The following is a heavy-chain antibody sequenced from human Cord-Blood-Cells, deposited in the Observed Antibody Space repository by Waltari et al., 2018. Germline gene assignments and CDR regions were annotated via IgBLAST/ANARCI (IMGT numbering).Heavy chain of an antibody. Sequence: QVQLVQSGAEVKKPGASVKVSCKASGYTFTSYGISWVRQAPGQGLEWMGWISAYNGNTNYAQKLQGRVTMTTDTSTSTAYMELRGLRSDDTAVYYCARDRGYDFWSGYYGGWFDPWGQGTLVTVSS. D-gene: IGHD3-3*01. CDR1: GYTFTSYG. J-gene: IGHJ5*02. CDR3: ARDRGYDFWSGYYGGWFDP. V-gene: IGHV1-18*01. CDR2: ISAYNGNT.